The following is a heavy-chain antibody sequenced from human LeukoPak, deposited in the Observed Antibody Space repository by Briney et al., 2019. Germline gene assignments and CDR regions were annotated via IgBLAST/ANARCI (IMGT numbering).Heavy chain of an antibody. Sequence: ASMKVCSTASGFTFTCYYMRWVRQAPGPGLEWMGIINPSGCSTSYAQYFQGRVTMTSDTSTSTGYMELSSLRAEDTAVYYCARGPNDADLNYWGQGTLVTVSS. J-gene: IGHJ4*02. V-gene: IGHV1-46*01. CDR2: INPSGCST. CDR3: ARGPNDADLNY. CDR1: GFTFTCYY. D-gene: IGHD2-8*01.